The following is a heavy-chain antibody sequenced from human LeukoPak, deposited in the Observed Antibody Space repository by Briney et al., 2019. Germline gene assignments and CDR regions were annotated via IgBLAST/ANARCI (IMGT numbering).Heavy chain of an antibody. CDR2: IIPIYGSV. CDR1: GGTISSYA. Sequence: SVKVSCKASGGTISSYAISWVRQAPGQGLEWMGGIIPIYGSVKYAQNFQGRVTITADESTSTAYMELSSLRSEDTAVFYCASHPIGTTYYYYYMDVWGKGTTVIVSS. D-gene: IGHD1-1*01. J-gene: IGHJ6*03. CDR3: ASHPIGTTYYYYYMDV. V-gene: IGHV1-69*13.